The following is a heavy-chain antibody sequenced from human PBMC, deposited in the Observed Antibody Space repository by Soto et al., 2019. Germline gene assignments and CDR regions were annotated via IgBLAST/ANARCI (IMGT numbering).Heavy chain of an antibody. V-gene: IGHV3-30*18. Sequence: PXGSLRLSCAAAGLTFSSYGMHWVRQAPGKGLEWVALISYDGSKKYYADSVKGRFTISRDNSKNTVYLQMDSLRPEDTAVYHCAKVGGSYYYFDYWGHGSLVTVSS. D-gene: IGHD1-26*01. CDR2: ISYDGSKK. CDR3: AKVGGSYYYFDY. CDR1: GLTFSSYG. J-gene: IGHJ4*01.